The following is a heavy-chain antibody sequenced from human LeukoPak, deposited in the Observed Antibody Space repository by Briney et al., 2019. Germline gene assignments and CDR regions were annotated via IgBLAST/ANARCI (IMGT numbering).Heavy chain of an antibody. V-gene: IGHV3-21*06. CDR1: GFTFNTYS. J-gene: IGHJ4*02. D-gene: IGHD5-24*01. CDR3: AKKDGYNSGPFDY. Sequence: GGSLRLSCEASGFTFNTYSMNWARQAPGKGLEWVSSIDSSGGYMFYADSVKGRFIISRDNAKDSLYLQMNSLRPEDTAVYYCAKKDGYNSGPFDYWGQGTLVTVSS. CDR2: IDSSGGYM.